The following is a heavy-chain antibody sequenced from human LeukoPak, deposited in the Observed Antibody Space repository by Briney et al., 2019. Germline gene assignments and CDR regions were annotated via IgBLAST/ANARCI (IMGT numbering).Heavy chain of an antibody. CDR2: IFSTGDHS. Sequence: PSETLSLTCAVSGYSISSGYYLSWIRQSPGKGLEWIGRIFSTGDHSKYNPSFEGRVTMSVDMSKNQLSLSLSSMTAADTAVYYCAREYYYDFWGGYTNWFDPWGQGTLVTVSS. CDR3: AREYYYDFWGGYTNWFDP. CDR1: GYSISSGYY. D-gene: IGHD3-3*01. J-gene: IGHJ5*02. V-gene: IGHV4-38-2*02.